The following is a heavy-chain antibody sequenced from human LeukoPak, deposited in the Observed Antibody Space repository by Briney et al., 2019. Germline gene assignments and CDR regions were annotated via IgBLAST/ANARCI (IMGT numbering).Heavy chain of an antibody. CDR3: TKHITTDATTPFYYGMDV. D-gene: IGHD3-22*01. J-gene: IGHJ6*02. Sequence: GGSLRLSCAASGFTFSPLGMNWVRQAPGRGLEWVSYISSGSSTTYYADSVKGRFTISRDNAKNSLHLQMDSLRAEDTAVYYCTKHITTDATTPFYYGMDVWGQGTTVTVSS. V-gene: IGHV3-48*04. CDR2: ISSGSSTT. CDR1: GFTFSPLG.